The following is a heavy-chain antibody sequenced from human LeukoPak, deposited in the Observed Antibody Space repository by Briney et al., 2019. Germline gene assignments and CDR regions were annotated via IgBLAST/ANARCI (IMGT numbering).Heavy chain of an antibody. CDR1: GFTFNNYA. CDR2: ISRNGDST. V-gene: IGHV3-64*01. D-gene: IGHD6-13*01. Sequence: GGSLRLSCAASGFTFNNYAMHWVRQAPGKGLEYVSAISRNGDSTYYANSVKGRFTISRGNSKNTLYLQMGRLRAEDMAVYYCARVREDTSSLGYWGQGTLVTVSS. CDR3: ARVREDTSSLGY. J-gene: IGHJ4*02.